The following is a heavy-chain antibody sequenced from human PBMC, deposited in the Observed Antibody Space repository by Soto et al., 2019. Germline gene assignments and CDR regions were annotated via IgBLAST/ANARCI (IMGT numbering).Heavy chain of an antibody. V-gene: IGHV3-53*01. CDR2: IYAGGFT. CDR1: GFTVSVDY. J-gene: IGHJ4*02. D-gene: IGHD1-1*01. Sequence: EVQLVESGGGLIQRGGSLRLSCAASGFTVSVDYISWVRQAPGKGLEWVSVIYAGGFTYYADSVKGRFTISRDNSKNTVYLQMNSLTVEDTAVYYVARGQSSEWNQPVKWGQGTLVIVSS. CDR3: ARGQSSEWNQPVK.